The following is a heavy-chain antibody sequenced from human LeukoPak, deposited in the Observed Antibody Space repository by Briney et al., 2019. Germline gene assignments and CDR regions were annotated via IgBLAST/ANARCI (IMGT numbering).Heavy chain of an antibody. CDR2: IDPSAGST. CDR3: ARIPETTIKGLGY. D-gene: IGHD5-24*01. J-gene: IGHJ4*02. CDR1: GYTFTNYY. Sequence: GASVKVSCKASGYTFTNYYMHWVRQAPGQGLEWMGVIDPSAGSTTYAQKFQGRVTMTRDTSTSTVYMELSSLRSEDTAVYYCARIPETTIKGLGYWGQGTLVTVSS. V-gene: IGHV1-46*01.